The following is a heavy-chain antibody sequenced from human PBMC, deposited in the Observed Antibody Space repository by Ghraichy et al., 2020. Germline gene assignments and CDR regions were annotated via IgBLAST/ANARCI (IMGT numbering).Heavy chain of an antibody. CDR2: INHSGST. CDR3: ARAGIQLFRIYYYYGMDV. J-gene: IGHJ6*02. Sequence: SETLSLTCAVYGGSFSGYYWSWIRQPPGKGLEWIGEINHSGSTNYNPSLKSRVTISVDTSKNQFSLKLSSVTAADTAVYYCARAGIQLFRIYYYYGMDVWGQGTTVTVSS. CDR1: GGSFSGYY. D-gene: IGHD5-18*01. V-gene: IGHV4-34*01.